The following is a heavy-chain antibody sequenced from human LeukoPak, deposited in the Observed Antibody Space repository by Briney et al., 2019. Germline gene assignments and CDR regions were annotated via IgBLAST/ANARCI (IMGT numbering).Heavy chain of an antibody. CDR2: IGTAGDP. D-gene: IGHD2-15*01. J-gene: IGHJ2*01. CDR3: ARDLRYCSGGSCSRYFDL. Sequence: GGSLRLSCAASGFTFSSYDMHWVRQATGKGLERVSAIGTAGDPYYPGSVKGRFTISRENAKNSLYLQMNSLRAGDTAEYYCARDLRYCSGGSCSRYFDLWGRGTLVTVSS. CDR1: GFTFSSYD. V-gene: IGHV3-13*05.